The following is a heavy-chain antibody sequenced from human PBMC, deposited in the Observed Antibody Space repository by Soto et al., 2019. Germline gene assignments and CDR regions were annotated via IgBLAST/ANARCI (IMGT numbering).Heavy chain of an antibody. V-gene: IGHV3-48*02. CDR1: GFTFSTYS. D-gene: IGHD5-12*01. J-gene: IGHJ5*02. CDR3: SRARLGDIVATIGVFDP. CDR2: FCTSIIPI. Sequence: PGETLRLSCVGSGFTFSTYSMNWVRQAPGKGLEWVSYFCTSIIPISIADSVTARFPLSRDNAKNSLYLQMHSLRDEDTAVYSCSRARLGDIVATIGVFDPWGQGTLVTVSS.